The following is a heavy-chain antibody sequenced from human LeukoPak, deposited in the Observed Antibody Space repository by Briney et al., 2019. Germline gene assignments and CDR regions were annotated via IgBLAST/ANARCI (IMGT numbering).Heavy chain of an antibody. CDR2: IIPIFGTA. D-gene: IGHD3-3*01. J-gene: IGHJ4*02. CDR3: ARVLAHYDFWSGYLY. V-gene: IGHV1-69*13. Sequence: EASVKVSCKASGGTFSSYAISWVRQAPGQGLEWIGGIIPIFGTANYAQKFQGRVTITADESTSTAYMELSSLRSEDTAVYYCARVLAHYDFWSGYLYWGQGTLVTVSS. CDR1: GGTFSSYA.